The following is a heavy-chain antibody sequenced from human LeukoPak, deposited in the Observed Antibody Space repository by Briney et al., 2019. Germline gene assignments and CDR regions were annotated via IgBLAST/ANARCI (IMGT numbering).Heavy chain of an antibody. D-gene: IGHD2-2*01. Sequence: GGSLRLSCAASGFTFSSYSMNWVRQAPGKGLEWASSISSSSSYIYYADSVKGRFTISRDNAKNSLYLQMNSLRAEDTAVYYCARPYCSSTTCNWFDPWGQGTLVTVSS. CDR2: ISSSSSYI. CDR3: ARPYCSSTTCNWFDP. V-gene: IGHV3-21*01. CDR1: GFTFSSYS. J-gene: IGHJ5*02.